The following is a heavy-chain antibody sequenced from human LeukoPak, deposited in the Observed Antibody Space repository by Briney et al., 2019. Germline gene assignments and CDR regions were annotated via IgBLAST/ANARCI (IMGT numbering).Heavy chain of an antibody. J-gene: IGHJ6*03. Sequence: SETLSLTCSVSGGSISSYYWSWIRQPPGKGLEWIGYIYYSGRTNYNPSLKSRVTISVDTSKNQFSLTLSSVTAADTAVYYCARATVTTEPPYYYYYYYMDVWGKGTTVTVSS. CDR3: ARATVTTEPPYYYYYYYMDV. CDR2: IYYSGRT. D-gene: IGHD4-17*01. V-gene: IGHV4-59*12. CDR1: GGSISSYY.